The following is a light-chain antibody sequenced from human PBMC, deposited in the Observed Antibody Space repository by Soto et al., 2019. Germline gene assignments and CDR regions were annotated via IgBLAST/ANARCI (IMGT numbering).Light chain of an antibody. Sequence: QSALTQPASVSGSPGQSIAISCTGTSGDVGAYDYVSWYQHHPDKAPKLMIYEVSNRPSGVSDRFSGSKSVYTATLTISGLQAEYEADYYCASHTTRDTRVFGTGTKVTVL. CDR3: ASHTTRDTRV. V-gene: IGLV2-14*01. J-gene: IGLJ1*01. CDR1: SGDVGAYDY. CDR2: EVS.